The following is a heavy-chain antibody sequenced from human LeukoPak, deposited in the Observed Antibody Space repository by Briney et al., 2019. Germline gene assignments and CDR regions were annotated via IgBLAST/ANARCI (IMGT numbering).Heavy chain of an antibody. J-gene: IGHJ4*02. Sequence: GGSLRLSCEASRFSFSAYPMSWVRQAPGKGLEWVSAISGSGGSTYYADSVKGRFTISRDNSKNTLYLQMNSLRAEDTAVYYCAKAPTYYYDSSGYYYFDYWGQGTLVTVSS. CDR1: RFSFSAYP. D-gene: IGHD3-22*01. CDR3: AKAPTYYYDSSGYYYFDY. CDR2: ISGSGGST. V-gene: IGHV3-23*01.